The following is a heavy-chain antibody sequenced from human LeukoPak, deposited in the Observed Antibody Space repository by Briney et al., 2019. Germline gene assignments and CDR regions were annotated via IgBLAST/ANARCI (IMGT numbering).Heavy chain of an antibody. J-gene: IGHJ4*02. CDR1: GFTFSSYE. CDR2: ISSSGSTK. Sequence: PGGSLRLYCAASGFTFSSYEMNWVRQAPGKGLGGVSYISSSGSTKYYADSVKGRFTISRDNAKNSLYLQMNSLRAEDTAVYYCARGELYRAFYWGQGTLVTVSS. CDR3: ARGELYRAFY. V-gene: IGHV3-48*03. D-gene: IGHD1-7*01.